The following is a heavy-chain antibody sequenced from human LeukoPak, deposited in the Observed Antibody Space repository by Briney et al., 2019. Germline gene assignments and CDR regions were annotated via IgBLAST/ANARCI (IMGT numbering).Heavy chain of an antibody. Sequence: PGGSLRLSCAASGFSFRSHWMSWVRQAPGKGLEWVSTITTSDGNTYYADSVKGRFTVSRDNSKNTLYLQMNSLRAEDTAVYYCAKDGGLWVSAHWGDSWGRGTLVTVSS. CDR1: GFSFRSHW. V-gene: IGHV3-23*01. D-gene: IGHD7-27*01. J-gene: IGHJ4*02. CDR2: ITTSDGNT. CDR3: AKDGGLWVSAHWGDS.